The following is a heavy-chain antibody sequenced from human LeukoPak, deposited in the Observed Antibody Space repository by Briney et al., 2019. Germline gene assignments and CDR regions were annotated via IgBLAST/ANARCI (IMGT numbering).Heavy chain of an antibody. V-gene: IGHV3-23*01. CDR3: AKDPAKYSSSWFNYYYYMDD. CDR2: ISGSGGST. J-gene: IGHJ6*03. D-gene: IGHD6-13*01. Sequence: GGSLRLSCAASGFTFSSYAMSWVRQAPGKGLEWVSAISGSGGSTYYADSVKGRFTISRDNSKNTLYLQMNSLRAEDTAVYYCAKDPAKYSSSWFNYYYYMDDWGKGTTVTVSS. CDR1: GFTFSSYA.